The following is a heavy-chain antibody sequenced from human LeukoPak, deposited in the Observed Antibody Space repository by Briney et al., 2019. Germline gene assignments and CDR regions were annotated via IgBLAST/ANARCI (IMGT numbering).Heavy chain of an antibody. CDR2: ISGRDSNT. D-gene: IGHD4-23*01. CDR1: GFTFSSYG. V-gene: IGHV3-23*01. CDR3: AKRPDYGGDGNYFDY. J-gene: IGHJ4*02. Sequence: PGGSLRLSCAASGFTFSSYGMSWVRQAPGKGLEWVSTISGRDSNTYYADSVKGRFTISRDNSKNTLYLHLNSLRAEDTAVYYCAKRPDYGGDGNYFDYWGQGTPVTVSA.